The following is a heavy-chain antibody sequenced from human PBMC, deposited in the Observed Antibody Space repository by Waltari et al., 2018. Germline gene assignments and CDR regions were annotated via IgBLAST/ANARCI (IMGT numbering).Heavy chain of an antibody. D-gene: IGHD2-21*02. CDR1: GGSSSGFY. J-gene: IGHJ5*02. CDR2: IYYTGST. CDR3: ARGGGGDWEWFDP. V-gene: IGHV4-59*01. Sequence: VQLQASGPSLLKPLETLSPICPVPGGSSSGFYWSWVRQPPGKGLDWISYIYYTGSTNFNPSLKSRVTMSVDTSKNQFSLKLSSVTAADTAFYYCARGGGGDWEWFDPWGQGTLVTVSS.